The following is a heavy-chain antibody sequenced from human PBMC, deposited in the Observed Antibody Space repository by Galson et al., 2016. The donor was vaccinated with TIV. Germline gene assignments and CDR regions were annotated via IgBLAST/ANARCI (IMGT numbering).Heavy chain of an antibody. D-gene: IGHD2-2*01. Sequence: SLRLSCAASGLSVNINYMTWVRQAPGKGLEWVSLISDGGNTYYPGSVKGRFTISRDNSRNTLYLQMNSLRVEDTAVYYCARDRVGDATYAFYYYAMDVWGQGTAVTVSS. J-gene: IGHJ6*02. CDR3: ARDRVGDATYAFYYYAMDV. CDR1: GLSVNINY. V-gene: IGHV3-66*02. CDR2: ISDGGNT.